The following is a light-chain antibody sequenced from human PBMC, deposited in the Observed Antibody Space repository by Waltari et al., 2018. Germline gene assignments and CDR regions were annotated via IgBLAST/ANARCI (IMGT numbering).Light chain of an antibody. Sequence: DIVMTQSPDSLAVSLGERATINCKSSQSVLYSSNNKNYLAWYQQKPGQPPKRLIYWEATRESGVPDRFRGSGSGTTFTLTISSLEAEDGAVYYCQQYYSTPYTFGQGTKLEIK. CDR2: WEA. V-gene: IGKV4-1*01. CDR1: QSVLYSSNNKNY. CDR3: QQYYSTPYT. J-gene: IGKJ2*01.